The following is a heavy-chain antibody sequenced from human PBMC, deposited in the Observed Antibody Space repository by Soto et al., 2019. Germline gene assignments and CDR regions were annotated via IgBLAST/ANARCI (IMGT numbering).Heavy chain of an antibody. J-gene: IGHJ4*02. D-gene: IGHD5-18*01. CDR1: GGSISGYY. CDR2: IYYSGST. V-gene: IGHV4-59*01. CDR3: ARVHESGYSYGYFDY. Sequence: SETQCLTYTVPGGSISGYYWSWIRQPPGKGLEWIGYIYYSGSTNYNPSLKSRVTISVDTSKNQFSLKLSSVTAADTAVYYCARVHESGYSYGYFDYWGQGTLITVSS.